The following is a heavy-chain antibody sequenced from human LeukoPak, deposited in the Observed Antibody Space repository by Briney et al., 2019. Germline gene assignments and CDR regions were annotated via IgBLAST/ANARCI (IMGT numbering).Heavy chain of an antibody. J-gene: IGHJ4*02. CDR1: GITLSNYA. V-gene: IGHV3-23*01. Sequence: PGGSLRLSCAVSGITLSNYAMSWVRQAPGKGLEWVAGISDSGDSTNYADSVKGRFTISRDNPKNTLYLQMNSLRAEDTAVYFCAKRGVVIRVILVGFHKEAYYFDSWGQGALVTVSS. D-gene: IGHD3-22*01. CDR2: ISDSGDST. CDR3: AKRGVVIRVILVGFHKEAYYFDS.